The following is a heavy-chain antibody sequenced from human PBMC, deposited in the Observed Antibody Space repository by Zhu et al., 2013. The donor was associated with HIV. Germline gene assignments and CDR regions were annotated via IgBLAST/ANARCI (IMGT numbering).Heavy chain of an antibody. CDR2: IYYSGST. J-gene: IGHJ4*02. CDR1: GGSISSYY. CDR3: AREGYDRPHAWRYFDY. D-gene: IGHD3-22*01. Sequence: QVQLQESGPGLVKPSETLSLTCTVSGGSISSYYWSWIRQPPGKGLEWIGYIYYSGSTNYNPSLKSRVTISVDTSKNQFSLKLSSVTAADTAVYYCAREGYDRPHAWRYFDYWGQGTLVTVSS. V-gene: IGHV4-59*01.